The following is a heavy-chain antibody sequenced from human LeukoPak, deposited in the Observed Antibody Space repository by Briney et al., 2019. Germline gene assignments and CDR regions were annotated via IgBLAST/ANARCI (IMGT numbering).Heavy chain of an antibody. CDR2: ISSTTSYT. Sequence: PGGSLRLSCAASGFTFSGYYMSWICQAPGKGLEWLSYISSTTSYTDYADSVKGRFTISRDNAKNSPYLQMNSLRAEDTAVYYCARSSYTSGSSYFDYWGQGTQVTVSA. CDR1: GFTFSGYY. CDR3: ARSSYTSGSSYFDY. J-gene: IGHJ4*02. D-gene: IGHD3-10*01. V-gene: IGHV3-11*03.